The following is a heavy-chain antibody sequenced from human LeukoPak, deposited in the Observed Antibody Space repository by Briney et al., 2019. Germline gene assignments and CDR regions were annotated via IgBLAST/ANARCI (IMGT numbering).Heavy chain of an antibody. Sequence: PSETLSLTCTVSGGSMSSYYRSWIRQPPGKGLEWIGYIYYSGSTNYNPSLKSRVTISVDTSKNQFSLKLSSVTAADTAVYYCARVLRGEQWLPRDWFDPWGQGTLVTVSS. CDR3: ARVLRGEQWLPRDWFDP. J-gene: IGHJ5*02. D-gene: IGHD6-19*01. CDR1: GGSMSSYY. V-gene: IGHV4-59*01. CDR2: IYYSGST.